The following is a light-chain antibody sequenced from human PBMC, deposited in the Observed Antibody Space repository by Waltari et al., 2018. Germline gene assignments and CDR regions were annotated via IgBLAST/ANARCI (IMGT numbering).Light chain of an antibody. J-gene: IGKJ3*01. V-gene: IGKV3-11*01. CDR2: DAS. CDR3: QQRSNWPPGFT. Sequence: DIVLTQSPATLSLSPGERATLSSRASQSVSSYLAWYQQKPGQAPRLLIYDASNRATGIPARFSGSGSGTDFTLTISSLEPEDFAVYYCQQRSNWPPGFTFGPGTKVDIK. CDR1: QSVSSY.